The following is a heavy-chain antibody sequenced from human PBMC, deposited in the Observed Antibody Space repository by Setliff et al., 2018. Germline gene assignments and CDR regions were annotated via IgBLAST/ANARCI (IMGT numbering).Heavy chain of an antibody. V-gene: IGHV4-59*11. CDR3: ARDGPAVLRYFDWLLYYFDY. J-gene: IGHJ4*02. CDR2: IYYSGST. Sequence: PSETLSLTCTVSGGSISSHYWSWIRQPPGKGLEWIGSIYYSGSTNYNPSLKSRATISVDTSKNQFSLKLSSVTAADTAVYYCARDGPAVLRYFDWLLYYFDYWGQGTLVTVSS. D-gene: IGHD3-9*01. CDR1: GGSISSHY.